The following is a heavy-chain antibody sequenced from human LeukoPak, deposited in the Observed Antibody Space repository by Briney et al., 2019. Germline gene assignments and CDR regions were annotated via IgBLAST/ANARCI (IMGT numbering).Heavy chain of an antibody. CDR2: ISRRGST. CDR3: VIETADRGVYYFDF. CDR1: GYSISRGDY. J-gene: IGHJ4*02. D-gene: IGHD3-10*01. V-gene: IGHV4-38-2*02. Sequence: PSETLSLTCTGSGYSISRGDYRGWIRRPPGKGLEWLGSISRRGSTYYNPSLKSRVTRSVDTSKFHFSRKLSSVTAADTAVYYCVIETADRGVYYFDFWGQGTLVTVSS.